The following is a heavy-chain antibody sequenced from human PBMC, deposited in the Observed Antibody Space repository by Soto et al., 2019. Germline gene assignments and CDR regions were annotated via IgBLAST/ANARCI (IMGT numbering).Heavy chain of an antibody. V-gene: IGHV1-2*02. CDR1: GYTFTGYY. CDR3: ARGRSLVRYYYYGMDV. Sequence: ASVKVSCKASGYTFTGYYMHWVRQAPGQGREWMGWINPNSGGTNYAQKFQGRVTMTRDTSISTAYMELSRLRSDDTAVYYCARGRSLVRYYYYGMDVWGQGXTVTVSS. CDR2: INPNSGGT. J-gene: IGHJ6*02. D-gene: IGHD6-13*01.